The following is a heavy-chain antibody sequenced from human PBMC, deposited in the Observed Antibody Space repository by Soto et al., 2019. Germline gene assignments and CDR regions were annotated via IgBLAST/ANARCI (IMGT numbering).Heavy chain of an antibody. CDR1: AVTCCNYA. D-gene: IGHD2-21*01. J-gene: IGHJ6*02. CDR3: VRGAGLWWWSVGREV. CDR2: RSYEGSNK. V-gene: IGHV3-30-3*01. Sequence: LSCQASAVTCCNYAMHISLQSPVKGVEWVAVRSYEGSNKYYADSVKGRFTTSRDNSKSTLYLQMNSLRAEETAVYYCVRGAGLWWWSVGREVWGQGTTVTVS.